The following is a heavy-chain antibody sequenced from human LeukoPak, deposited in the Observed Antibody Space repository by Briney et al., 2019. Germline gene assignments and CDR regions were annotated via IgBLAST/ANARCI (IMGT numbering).Heavy chain of an antibody. V-gene: IGHV4-34*01. D-gene: IGHD3-10*01. Sequence: SETLSLTCAVYGGSLSGYYWSWIRQPPGKGLEWIGEINHSGSTNYNPSLKSRVTISVDTSKNQFSLKLSSVTAADTAVYYCARGRVVRGVIAYKWFDPWGQGTLVTVSS. CDR2: INHSGST. CDR3: ARGRVVRGVIAYKWFDP. CDR1: GGSLSGYY. J-gene: IGHJ5*02.